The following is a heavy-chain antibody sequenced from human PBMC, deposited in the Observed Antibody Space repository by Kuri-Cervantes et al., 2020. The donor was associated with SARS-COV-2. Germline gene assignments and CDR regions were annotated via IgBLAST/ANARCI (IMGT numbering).Heavy chain of an antibody. CDR2: INIDGNTA. CDR3: ARDLRTGNSLDY. Sequence: GESLKISCAASGFTFSNYWMHWVRQAPGKGLVWVSKINIDGNTANYADSVKGRFTISRDNAKNSVYLQMNSLRAEDTAVYYCARDLRTGNSLDYWGQGTLVTVSS. J-gene: IGHJ4*02. D-gene: IGHD1/OR15-1a*01. CDR1: GFTFSNYW. V-gene: IGHV3-74*01.